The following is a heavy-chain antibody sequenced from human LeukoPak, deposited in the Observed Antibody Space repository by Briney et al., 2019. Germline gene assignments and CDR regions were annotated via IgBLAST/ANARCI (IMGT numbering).Heavy chain of an antibody. CDR3: ARGYYDSNDSNRSNWFEP. CDR1: GFTFRSYW. D-gene: IGHD3-22*01. J-gene: IGHJ5*02. V-gene: IGHV3-7*02. Sequence: GGSLRLSCAASGFTFRSYWMSWVRQAPGKGLEWVANIKQDGSEKYYVDSVKGRFTVSRDNAKNTLYLQMNSLRAEDTAVYYCARGYYDSNDSNRSNWFEPWGQGTLVTVSS. CDR2: IKQDGSEK.